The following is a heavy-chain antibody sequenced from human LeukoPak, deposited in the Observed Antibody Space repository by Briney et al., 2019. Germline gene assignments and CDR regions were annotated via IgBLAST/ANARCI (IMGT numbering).Heavy chain of an antibody. CDR3: ARVPDGDYPLYYYYMDV. J-gene: IGHJ6*03. CDR2: IIPIFGTA. Sequence: GSSVKVSCKASGGTFSSYAISWVRQAPGQGLEWMGGIIPIFGTANYAQKFQGRVTITTDESTSTAYMELSSLRSEDTAAYYCARVPDGDYPLYYYYMDVWGKGTTVTVSS. V-gene: IGHV1-69*05. D-gene: IGHD4-17*01. CDR1: GGTFSSYA.